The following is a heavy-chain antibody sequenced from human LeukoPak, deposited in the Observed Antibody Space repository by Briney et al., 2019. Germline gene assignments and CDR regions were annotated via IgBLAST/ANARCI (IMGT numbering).Heavy chain of an antibody. Sequence: SETLSLTCTVSGGSISSCYWSWIRQPAGKGLEWIGRIYTSGSTNYNPSLKSRVTMSVDTSKNQFSLKLSSVTAADTAVYYCARGPLLWFGESFDYWGQGTLVTVSS. CDR1: GGSISSCY. CDR2: IYTSGST. CDR3: ARGPLLWFGESFDY. D-gene: IGHD3-10*01. V-gene: IGHV4-4*07. J-gene: IGHJ4*02.